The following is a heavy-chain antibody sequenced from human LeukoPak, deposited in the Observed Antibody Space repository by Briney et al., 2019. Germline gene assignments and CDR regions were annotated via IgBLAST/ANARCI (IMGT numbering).Heavy chain of an antibody. CDR1: GYTFSDYY. CDR3: ARDNSVGDTAWWFDP. CDR2: INPNSGDT. J-gene: IGHJ5*02. V-gene: IGHV1-2*02. D-gene: IGHD1-26*01. Sequence: ASVKVSCKTSGYTFSDYYIHWIRQAPGQGLEWVGWINPNSGDTDYAQKFQGRVTVTRDTSISTAYMELGRLRSEDTAVYYCARDNSVGDTAWWFDPWGQGTLVAVSS.